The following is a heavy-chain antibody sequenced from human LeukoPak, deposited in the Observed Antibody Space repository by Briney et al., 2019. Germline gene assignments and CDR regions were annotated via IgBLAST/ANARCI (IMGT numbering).Heavy chain of an antibody. Sequence: GGSLRLSCAASGFTFSSYSMNWVRQAPGKGLEWVSSISSSSSYIYYADSVKGRFTISRDNAKNSLYLQMNSLRAEDTAVYYCAKEGYYYGSGDAFDIWGQGTMVTVSS. D-gene: IGHD3-22*01. J-gene: IGHJ3*02. V-gene: IGHV3-21*04. CDR2: ISSSSSYI. CDR3: AKEGYYYGSGDAFDI. CDR1: GFTFSSYS.